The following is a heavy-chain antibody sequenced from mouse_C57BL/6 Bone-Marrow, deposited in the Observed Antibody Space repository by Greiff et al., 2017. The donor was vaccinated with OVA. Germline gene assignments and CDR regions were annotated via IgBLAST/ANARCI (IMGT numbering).Heavy chain of an antibody. CDR2: IYPRDGST. J-gene: IGHJ2*01. Sequence: LQESDAELVKPGASVKISCKVSGYTFTDHTIHWMKQRPEQGLEWIGYIYPRDGSTKYNEKFKGKATLTADKSSSTAYMQLNSLTSEDSAVYFCARRMERLGPLFDDWGKGTTLTVSS. CDR3: ARRMERLGPLFDD. D-gene: IGHD2-4*01. V-gene: IGHV1-78*01. CDR1: GYTFTDHT.